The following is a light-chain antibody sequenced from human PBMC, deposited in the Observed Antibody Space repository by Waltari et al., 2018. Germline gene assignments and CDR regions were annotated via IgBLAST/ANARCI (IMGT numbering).Light chain of an antibody. V-gene: IGKV1D-13*01. Sequence: AIQLTQSPSSLSASVGDRVTITCRASQGISSALAWYQQKPGKPPKLLIYDASRLESGVPSRFSRSGSGTDFTLTISSLQPEDFATYDCQQLNNNLLAFGGRTKVEIK. J-gene: IGKJ4*01. CDR3: QQLNNNLLA. CDR1: QGISSA. CDR2: DAS.